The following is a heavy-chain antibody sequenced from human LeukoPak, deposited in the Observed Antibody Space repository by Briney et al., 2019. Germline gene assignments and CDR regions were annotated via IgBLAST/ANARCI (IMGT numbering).Heavy chain of an antibody. CDR1: GGTFSSYA. V-gene: IGHV1-69*04. CDR3: ARDPAGTGSYSDY. D-gene: IGHD3-10*01. Sequence: SVKVSCKASGGTFSSYAISWVRQAPGQGLEWMGRIIPILGIANYAQKFQGRVTITADKSTSTAYMELSSLRSEDTAVYYCARDPAGTGSYSDYWGQGTLVTVSS. CDR2: IIPILGIA. J-gene: IGHJ4*02.